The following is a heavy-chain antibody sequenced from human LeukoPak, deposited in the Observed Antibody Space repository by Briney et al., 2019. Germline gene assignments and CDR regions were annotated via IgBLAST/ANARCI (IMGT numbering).Heavy chain of an antibody. CDR1: GFTFSNYA. D-gene: IGHD3-22*01. CDR2: IWNDGRNR. V-gene: IGHV3-33*08. CDR3: ARGVYYDSSGRLDY. J-gene: IGHJ4*02. Sequence: GGSLRLSCAASGFTFSNYAMSWVRQAPGKGLEWVAVIWNDGRNRYYADSVKGRFTISSDNSKNTLYLQMNSLRAEDTAVYYCARGVYYDSSGRLDYWGQGTLVTVSS.